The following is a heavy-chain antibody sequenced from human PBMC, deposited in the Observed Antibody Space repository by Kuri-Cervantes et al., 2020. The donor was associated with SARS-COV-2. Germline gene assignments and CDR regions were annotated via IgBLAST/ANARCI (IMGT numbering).Heavy chain of an antibody. J-gene: IGHJ6*02. CDR1: GFTFSSYS. V-gene: IGHV3-21*01. CDR2: ISSSSSYI. CDR3: ARGGLGGQLVDGMDV. D-gene: IGHD6-6*01. Sequence: GESLKISCAASGFTFSSYSMNWVRQAPGKGLEWVSSISSSSSYIYYADSVKGRFTISRDNAKNSLYLQMNSLRAKDTAVYYCARGGLGGQLVDGMDVWGQGTTVTVSS.